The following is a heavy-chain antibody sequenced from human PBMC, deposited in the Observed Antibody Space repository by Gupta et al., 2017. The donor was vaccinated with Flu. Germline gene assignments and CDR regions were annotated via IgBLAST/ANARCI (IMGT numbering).Heavy chain of an antibody. CDR1: QFSFANYG. CDR2: ISSDGSNK. Sequence: QEQVVESGGGVVQPGTSLRLSCEASQFSFANYGMHWVRQAPGKGLEWVAVISSDGSNKYYADSVKGRFTVSRDNSKNMLYLQMSGLRSEDTALYYCAKDWRWNYNNYAMNVWGPGTKVAVSS. D-gene: IGHD5-24*01. J-gene: IGHJ6*02. V-gene: IGHV3-30*18. CDR3: AKDWRWNYNNYAMNV.